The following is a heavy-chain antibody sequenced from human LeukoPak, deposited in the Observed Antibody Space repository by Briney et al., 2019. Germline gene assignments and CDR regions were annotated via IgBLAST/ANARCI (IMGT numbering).Heavy chain of an antibody. CDR3: ARVSWHGANWFDP. D-gene: IGHD4-17*01. CDR2: ISPSGGST. CDR1: GYTFTSNY. J-gene: IGHJ5*02. Sequence: ASVKVSCKAFGYTFTSNYMHWVRQAPGQGPEWMGVISPSGGSTTYAQKFQGRVTLTRDMSTSTDYLELSSLRSEDTAVYYCARVSWHGANWFDPWGQGTLVTVSS. V-gene: IGHV1-46*01.